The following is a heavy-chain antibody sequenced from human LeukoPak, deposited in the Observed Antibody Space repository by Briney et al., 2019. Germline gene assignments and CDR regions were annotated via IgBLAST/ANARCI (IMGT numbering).Heavy chain of an antibody. CDR3: ARVVAARLTAFDI. Sequence: ASVKVSCKASGYTFTGYYMHWVRQAPGQGLEWMGWINPNSGGTNYAQKFQGRVTMTRDTSISTAYMELSRLRSDDTAVYYCARVVAARLTAFDIWGQGTIVTVSS. D-gene: IGHD2-15*01. CDR1: GYTFTGYY. CDR2: INPNSGGT. V-gene: IGHV1-2*02. J-gene: IGHJ3*02.